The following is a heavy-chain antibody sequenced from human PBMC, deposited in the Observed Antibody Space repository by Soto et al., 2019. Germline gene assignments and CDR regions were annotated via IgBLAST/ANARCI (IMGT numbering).Heavy chain of an antibody. Sequence: PGGSLRLSCAASGFTFSSYAMHWVRQAPGKGLEWVAVISYDGSNKYYADSVKGRFTISRDNSKNTLYLQMNSLRAEDTAVYYCARDTHDYGLPAGSYFDYWGQGT. CDR3: ARDTHDYGLPAGSYFDY. J-gene: IGHJ4*02. D-gene: IGHD4-17*01. V-gene: IGHV3-30-3*01. CDR2: ISYDGSNK. CDR1: GFTFSSYA.